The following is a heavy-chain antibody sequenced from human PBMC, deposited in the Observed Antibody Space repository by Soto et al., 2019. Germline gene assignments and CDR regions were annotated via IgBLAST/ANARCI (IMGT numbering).Heavy chain of an antibody. J-gene: IGHJ6*02. V-gene: IGHV4-34*01. CDR2: INHSGST. D-gene: IGHD3-9*01. CDR3: ARVPPGANLRYFDWLPRNYYYYGMDV. CDR1: GGSFSGYY. Sequence: PSETLSLTCTVYGGSFSGYYWSWIRQPPGKGLEWIGEINHSGSTNYNPSLKSRVTISVDTSKNQFSLKLSSVTAADTAVYYCARVPPGANLRYFDWLPRNYYYYGMDVWGQGTTVTVSS.